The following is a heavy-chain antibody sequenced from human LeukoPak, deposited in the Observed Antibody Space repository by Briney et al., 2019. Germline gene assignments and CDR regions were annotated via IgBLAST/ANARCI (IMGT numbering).Heavy chain of an antibody. CDR1: GFTFSSYA. CDR3: AKIPCCTNGVCYPYYYYYMDV. V-gene: IGHV3-23*01. D-gene: IGHD2-8*01. Sequence: GGSLRLSCAASGFTFSSYAMSWVRQAPGKGLEWVSAISGSGGSTYYADSVKGRFTISRDNSKNTLYLQMNSLRAEDTAVYYCAKIPCCTNGVCYPYYYYYMDVWGKGTTVTVSS. CDR2: ISGSGGST. J-gene: IGHJ6*03.